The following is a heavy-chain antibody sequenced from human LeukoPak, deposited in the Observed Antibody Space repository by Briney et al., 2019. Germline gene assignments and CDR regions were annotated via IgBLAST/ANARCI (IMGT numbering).Heavy chain of an antibody. V-gene: IGHV3-30*04. Sequence: PGRSLRLSCAASGFTFSNYAMYWVRQAPGKGLEWVAVISYDGSNTYYADSVKGRFTISRDNSKNTLYLQMNSLRAEDTAVYYCARDQGWIDPWGQGTLVTVSS. CDR3: ARDQGWIDP. J-gene: IGHJ5*02. CDR2: ISYDGSNT. CDR1: GFTFSNYA.